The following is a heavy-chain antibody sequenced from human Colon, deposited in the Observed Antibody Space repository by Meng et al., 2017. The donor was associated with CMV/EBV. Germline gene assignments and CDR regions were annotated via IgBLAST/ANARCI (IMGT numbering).Heavy chain of an antibody. J-gene: IGHJ4*02. Sequence: SCQTSGYTFSSYGIIWVRQAPGQGLEGMDRISGYSGDTNYAPTLEHRITMTTDASTATGYLELRGLRSDDTAVYYCARLGGGVGDFWGQGTLVTVSS. CDR1: GYTFSSYG. D-gene: IGHD3-3*01. CDR3: ARLGGGVGDF. CDR2: ISGYSGDT. V-gene: IGHV1-18*01.